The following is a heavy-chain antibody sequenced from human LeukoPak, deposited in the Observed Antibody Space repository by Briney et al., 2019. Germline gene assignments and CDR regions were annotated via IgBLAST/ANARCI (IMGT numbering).Heavy chain of an antibody. CDR1: GFTFSSYA. Sequence: PGGSLRLSCAASGFTFSSYAMSWVRQAPGKGLEWVSAISGSGGSTYYADSVKGRFTISRDNSKNTLYLQMNSLRAEDTAVYYCARTVGYCSGGSCSHNWFDPWGQGTLVTVSS. V-gene: IGHV3-23*01. CDR3: ARTVGYCSGGSCSHNWFDP. CDR2: ISGSGGST. D-gene: IGHD2-15*01. J-gene: IGHJ5*02.